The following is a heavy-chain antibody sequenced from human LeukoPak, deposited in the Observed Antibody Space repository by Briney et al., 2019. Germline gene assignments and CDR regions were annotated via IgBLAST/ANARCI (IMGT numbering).Heavy chain of an antibody. Sequence: PGGSLRLSCSASGFTFSTYWMSWVRQAPGKGLEWVANMKRDGSEIYYVDSVKGRSTIFRDNAKNTLYLQMNSLRAEDTAVYYCVRDLGGRSGHWGQGTLVTVSS. D-gene: IGHD1-26*01. CDR3: VRDLGGRSGH. CDR1: GFTFSTYW. CDR2: MKRDGSEI. V-gene: IGHV3-7*01. J-gene: IGHJ4*02.